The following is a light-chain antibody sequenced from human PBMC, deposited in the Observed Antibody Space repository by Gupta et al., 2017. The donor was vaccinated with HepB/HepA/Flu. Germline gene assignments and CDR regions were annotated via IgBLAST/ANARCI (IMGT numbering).Light chain of an antibody. CDR1: QSISSY. Sequence: DIQMTQSPSSLSASVGDRVTITCRASQSISSYLNWYQQKPGKAPKLLIYAASNLQSGVPSRFSGSGSGTDFTLTISSRRPEDFATYYCQQSYSTPRTFGQGTKVEIK. J-gene: IGKJ1*01. CDR2: AAS. V-gene: IGKV1-39*01. CDR3: QQSYSTPRT.